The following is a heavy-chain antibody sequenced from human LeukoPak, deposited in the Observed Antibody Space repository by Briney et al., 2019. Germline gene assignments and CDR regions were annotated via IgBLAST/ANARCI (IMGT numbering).Heavy chain of an antibody. V-gene: IGHV4-30-4*01. CDR2: IYYSGST. CDR1: GGSISSGDYY. J-gene: IGHJ5*02. D-gene: IGHD3-22*01. CDR3: AREETYSYDSSGRLFDP. Sequence: NPSQTLSLTCTVSGGSISSGDYYWSWIRQPPGKGLEWIGYIYYSGSTYYNPSLKSRVTISVDTSKNQFSLKLSSVTAADTAVYYCAREETYSYDSSGRLFDPWGQGTLVTVSS.